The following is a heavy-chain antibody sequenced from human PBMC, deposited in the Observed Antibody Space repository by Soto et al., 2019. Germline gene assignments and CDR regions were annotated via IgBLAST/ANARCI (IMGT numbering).Heavy chain of an antibody. Sequence: QVQLVQSGAEVKKPGASVKVSCKASGYTFTSYGISWVRQAPGQGLEWMGWISAYNGNTNYAQMFQGRVSMTTDTSTTTAYLDLRSLRSDDTAVYYCARTGGKSGYYRDFDYWGQGTLVTVSS. CDR3: ARTGGKSGYYRDFDY. V-gene: IGHV1-18*01. CDR2: ISAYNGNT. CDR1: GYTFTSYG. D-gene: IGHD3-3*01. J-gene: IGHJ4*02.